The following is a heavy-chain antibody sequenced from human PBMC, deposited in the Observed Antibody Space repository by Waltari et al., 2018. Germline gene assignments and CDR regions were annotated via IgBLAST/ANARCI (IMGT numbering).Heavy chain of an antibody. D-gene: IGHD6-19*01. J-gene: IGHJ6*02. CDR1: GGTFSSYA. CDR3: ARCIAVAASPGEYYYYYGMDV. V-gene: IGHV1-69*12. CDR2: IIPIFGTA. Sequence: QVQLVQSGAEVKKPGSSVKVSCKASGGTFSSYAISWVRQAPGQGLEGMGGIIPIFGTANYAQKFQGRVTITADESTSTAYMELSSLRSEDTAVYYCARCIAVAASPGEYYYYYGMDVWGQGTTVTVSS.